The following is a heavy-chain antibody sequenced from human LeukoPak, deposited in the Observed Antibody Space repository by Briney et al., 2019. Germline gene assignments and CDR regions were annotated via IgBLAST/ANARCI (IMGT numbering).Heavy chain of an antibody. CDR1: GGSISSYY. D-gene: IGHD2-2*01. CDR2: IYYSGST. CDR3: ARVVVVPAARIDY. V-gene: IGHV4-30-4*08. J-gene: IGHJ4*02. Sequence: SETLSLTCQVFGGSISSYYWSWVRQTPGKGLEWIGYIYYSGSTYYNPSLKSRVTISVDTSKNQFSLKLSSVTAADTAVYYCARVVVVPAARIDYWGQGTLATVSS.